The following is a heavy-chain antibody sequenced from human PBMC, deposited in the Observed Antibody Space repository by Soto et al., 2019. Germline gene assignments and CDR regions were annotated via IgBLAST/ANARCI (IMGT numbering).Heavy chain of an antibody. J-gene: IGHJ5*02. CDR2: ISSSSSTI. CDR3: ARGGHYDPFDP. CDR1: GFTFSSYS. V-gene: IGHV3-48*02. Sequence: EVQLVESGGGLVQPGGSLRLSCAASGFTFSSYSMNWVRQAPGKGLEWVSYISSSSSTIYYADSVKGRFTISRDNAKNSLYLQMNSLRDKDTAVYYCARGGHYDPFDPWGQGTLVTVSS. D-gene: IGHD3-3*01.